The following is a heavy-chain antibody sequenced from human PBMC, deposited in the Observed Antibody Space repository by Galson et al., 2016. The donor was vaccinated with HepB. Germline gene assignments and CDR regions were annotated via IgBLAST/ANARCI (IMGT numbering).Heavy chain of an antibody. D-gene: IGHD3-3*02. J-gene: IGHJ4*02. Sequence: QSGAEVKKPGESLKIFCRASGYTFTPYWITWVRQVPGKGLEWVGRIDPSDYDTNYNPSFFGQVTISTDRSISTAYLQWSSLKASDSAIYYCARQGRYHFESKGDYWGPGTLVTVSS. CDR3: ARQGRYHFESKGDY. CDR2: IDPSDYDT. V-gene: IGHV5-10-1*01. CDR1: GYTFTPYW.